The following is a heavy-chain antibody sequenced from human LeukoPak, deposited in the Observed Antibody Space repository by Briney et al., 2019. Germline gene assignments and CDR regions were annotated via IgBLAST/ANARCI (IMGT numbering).Heavy chain of an antibody. CDR1: GGATTTYY. CDR3: ARQLRYFDWILFDY. CDR2: IYHIGSS. V-gene: IGHV4-59*08. D-gene: IGHD3-9*01. J-gene: IGHJ4*02. Sequence: SETLSLTCTVSGGATTTYYWSWIRQPPGKGLEWIGYIYHIGSSSYNPSLNSRVTMSIDTSTNQFSLKLSSVTAADTAVYYCARQLRYFDWILFDYWGQGTLVTVSS.